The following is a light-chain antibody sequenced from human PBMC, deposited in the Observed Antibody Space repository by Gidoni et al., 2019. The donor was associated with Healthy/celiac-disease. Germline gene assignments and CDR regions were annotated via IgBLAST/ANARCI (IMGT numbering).Light chain of an antibody. CDR3: QQYGSSPT. J-gene: IGKJ4*01. Sequence: EIVLTLSPGTLSLSPGDRPTLSSRASQSVSSSYLAWYKQKSGQAPRLLIYSASSMATGVPDRFSGSGSGTDFTLTISRLEPEEFAVYYCQQYGSSPTYGGGTKVEIK. V-gene: IGKV3-20*01. CDR2: SAS. CDR1: QSVSSSY.